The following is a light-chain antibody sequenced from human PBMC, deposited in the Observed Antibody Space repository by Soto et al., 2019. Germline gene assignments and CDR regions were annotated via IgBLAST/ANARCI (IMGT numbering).Light chain of an antibody. CDR3: QQYNTWPPIT. J-gene: IGKJ5*01. V-gene: IGKV3-15*01. CDR2: GAS. CDR1: QSVRSN. Sequence: EIIMTHSPATLSVYKGERVTLSCRASQSVRSNLAWYQQKPGQAPRLLIYGASTRATGLPARFSGSGSGTDFTLTISSLQSEDFAVYYCQQYNTWPPITFGQGRLLE.